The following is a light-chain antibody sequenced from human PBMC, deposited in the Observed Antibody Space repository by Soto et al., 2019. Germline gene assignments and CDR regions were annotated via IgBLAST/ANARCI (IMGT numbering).Light chain of an antibody. CDR1: QSVTGNY. J-gene: IGKJ1*01. CDR3: QHSRNSPWA. V-gene: IGKV3-20*01. Sequence: EIVLTQSPGTLSLSPGERATLSCRASQSVTGNYLAWYRQKPGQAPRLLIFGASSRATGIPDRFSDSGAGRDFTLTLSTLKPGDCVVYYCQHSRNSPWAFGEVTKVDI. CDR2: GAS.